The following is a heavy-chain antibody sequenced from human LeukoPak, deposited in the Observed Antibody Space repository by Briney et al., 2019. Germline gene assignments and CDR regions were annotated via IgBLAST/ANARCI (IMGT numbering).Heavy chain of an antibody. J-gene: IGHJ4*02. CDR1: GFTFSDYY. V-gene: IGHV3-11*04. D-gene: IGHD6-19*01. CDR2: ISSSGSTI. CDR3: ATSGWYGYYYFDY. Sequence: GGSLRLSCAASGFTFSDYYMSWIRQAPGKGLEWVSYISSSGSTIYYADSVKGRFTISRDNAKNSLCLQMNSLRAEDTAVYYCATSGWYGYYYFDYWGQGTLVTVSS.